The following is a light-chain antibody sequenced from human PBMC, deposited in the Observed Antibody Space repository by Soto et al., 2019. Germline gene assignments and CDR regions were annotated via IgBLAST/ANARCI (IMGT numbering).Light chain of an antibody. Sequence: EILLTQSPGTLSLSPGESAIFSCRASQSVSSTYLAWYQQKTGQAPRLLIYGASNRATGIPDRFSGSGSGTDLNLTISRLEPEDFAAYYCHQYGNLPLTFGGGTKVDIK. V-gene: IGKV3-20*01. CDR1: QSVSSTY. CDR2: GAS. J-gene: IGKJ4*01. CDR3: HQYGNLPLT.